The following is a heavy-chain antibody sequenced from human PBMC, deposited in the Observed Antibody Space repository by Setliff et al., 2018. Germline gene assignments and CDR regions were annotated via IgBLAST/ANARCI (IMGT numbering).Heavy chain of an antibody. J-gene: IGHJ3*02. CDR2: ISTTGRYT. CDR1: GFIFSDHS. CDR3: ARGGGGHIVVATFDFDI. V-gene: IGHV3-21*01. Sequence: GSLRLSCAASGFIFSDHSMNWVRQAPGKGLEWVSSISTTGRYTFFADSVEGRFTVSRDNAKNSLYLEMNSLRDDDTAVYYCARGGGGHIVVATFDFDIWGQGTKVTVSS. D-gene: IGHD2-21*01.